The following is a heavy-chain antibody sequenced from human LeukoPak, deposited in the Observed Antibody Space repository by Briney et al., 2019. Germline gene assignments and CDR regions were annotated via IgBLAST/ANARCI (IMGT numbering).Heavy chain of an antibody. V-gene: IGHV3-23*01. Sequence: GGSLRLSCAASGFTFSSYAMSWVRQAPGKGLEWVSAISGSGGSTYYADSVKGRFTISRDNSKNTLYLQMNSLRAEDTAVYYCARPRGAAAGTFGFDPWGQGTLVTVSS. J-gene: IGHJ5*02. CDR2: ISGSGGST. D-gene: IGHD6-13*01. CDR1: GFTFSSYA. CDR3: ARPRGAAAGTFGFDP.